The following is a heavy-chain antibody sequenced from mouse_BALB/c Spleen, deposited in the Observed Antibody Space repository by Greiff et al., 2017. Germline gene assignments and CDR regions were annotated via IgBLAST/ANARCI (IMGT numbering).Heavy chain of an antibody. J-gene: IGHJ1*01. CDR3: ARLLRTPWCFDV. CDR2: ISYDGSN. D-gene: IGHD1-1*01. CDR1: GYSITSGYY. Sequence: EVKLQESGPGLVKPSQSLSLTCSVTGYSITSGYYWNWIRQLPGNKLEWMGYISYDGSNNYNPSLKNRISITRDTSKNQFFLKLNSVTTEDTATYYCARLLRTPWCFDVWGAGTTVTVSS. V-gene: IGHV3-6*02.